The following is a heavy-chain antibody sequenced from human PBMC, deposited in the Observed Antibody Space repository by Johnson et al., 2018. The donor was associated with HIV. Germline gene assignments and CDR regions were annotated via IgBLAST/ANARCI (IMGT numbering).Heavy chain of an antibody. CDR2: INWNGGST. CDR1: GFTFEDYG. J-gene: IGHJ3*02. Sequence: VQLVESGGGVVRPGGSLRLSCAVSGFTFEDYGMSWVRQAPGKGLEWVSGINWNGGSTGYADFVKGRFTISRDNAKNSLYLQMNSLRAEDTAVYYCAKDMRQWELLDAFDIWGQGTMVTVSS. V-gene: IGHV3-20*04. CDR3: AKDMRQWELLDAFDI. D-gene: IGHD1-26*01.